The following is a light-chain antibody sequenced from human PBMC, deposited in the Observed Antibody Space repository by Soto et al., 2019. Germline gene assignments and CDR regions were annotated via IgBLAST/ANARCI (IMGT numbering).Light chain of an antibody. V-gene: IGKV3-11*01. CDR3: QQRSNWSET. Sequence: VLTQSPATLPLSLGERATLSCRASQSVRSYLAWYRQKPGQAPRPLIYDASNRDTGIPARFSCSGAGTAFTLTITSLEPEDDAVDYCQQRSNWSETFGPGTKVDIK. CDR1: QSVRSY. CDR2: DAS. J-gene: IGKJ3*01.